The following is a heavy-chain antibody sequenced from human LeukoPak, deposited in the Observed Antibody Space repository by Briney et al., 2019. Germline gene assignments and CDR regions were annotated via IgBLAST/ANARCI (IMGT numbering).Heavy chain of an antibody. D-gene: IGHD3-22*01. J-gene: IGHJ4*02. V-gene: IGHV4-34*01. CDR1: GGSFSGYY. CDR3: ARVKYNYDSSGYSPAFDY. CDR2: INHSGST. Sequence: SETLSLTCAVYGGSFSGYYWSWIRQPPGKGLEWIGEINHSGSTNYNPSLKSRVTISVDTSKNQFSLKLSSVTAADTAVYYCARVKYNYDSSGYSPAFDYWGQGTLVTVSS.